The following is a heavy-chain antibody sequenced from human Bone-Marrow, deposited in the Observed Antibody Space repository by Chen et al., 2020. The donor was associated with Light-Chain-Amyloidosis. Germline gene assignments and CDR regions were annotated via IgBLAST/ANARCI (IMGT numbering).Heavy chain of an antibody. CDR3: AIDFGKLLWFGELPHY. CDR1: GFTFRSYG. Sequence: QVQRVESGGGVVQPGGCLRLCCAASGFTFRSYGMPWVRQAPGKGLEWVAVIWYDGSNKYYADSVKGRFTISRDNSKNTLYLQMNSLRAEDTAVYYCAIDFGKLLWFGELPHYWGQGTLVTVSS. CDR2: IWYDGSNK. D-gene: IGHD3-10*01. V-gene: IGHV3-33*01. J-gene: IGHJ4*02.